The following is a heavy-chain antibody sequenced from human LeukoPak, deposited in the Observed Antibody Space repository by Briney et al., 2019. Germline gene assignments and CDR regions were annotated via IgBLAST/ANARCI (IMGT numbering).Heavy chain of an antibody. CDR3: ARAGRYSYAFDY. D-gene: IGHD5-18*01. CDR2: IIPIFGTA. Sequence: SVKVSCKASGGTSSSYAISWVRQAPGQGLEWMGRIIPIFGTANYAQKFQGRVTITTDESTSTAYMELSSLRSEDTAVYYCARAGRYSYAFDYWGQGTLVTVSS. CDR1: GGTSSSYA. V-gene: IGHV1-69*05. J-gene: IGHJ4*02.